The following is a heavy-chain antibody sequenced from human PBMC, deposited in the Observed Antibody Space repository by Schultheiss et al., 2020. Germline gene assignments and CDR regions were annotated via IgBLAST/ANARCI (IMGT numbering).Heavy chain of an antibody. CDR3: ARHKASYGDRLDS. CDR1: GGSISSYY. CDR2: INRNT. Sequence: SETLSLTCTVSGGSISSYYWSWIRQPAGKGLEWIGEINRNTKYNPSLKSRVTISVDTSKKQFSLKLRSVTAADTAVYYCARHKASYGDRLDSWGRGTLVTVSS. D-gene: IGHD4-17*01. V-gene: IGHV4-59*08. J-gene: IGHJ4*02.